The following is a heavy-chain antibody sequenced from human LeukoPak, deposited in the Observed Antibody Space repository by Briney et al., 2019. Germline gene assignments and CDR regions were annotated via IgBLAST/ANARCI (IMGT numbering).Heavy chain of an antibody. CDR3: AKTGYCSSTSCYTFDY. Sequence: GGSLRLSCAASGFIFSDYYMSWIRQAPGKGLEWISYISRSGSTTYYADSMKGRFTIPRDNAKNSLSLQMNSLRAGDTAVYYCAKTGYCSSTSCYTFDYWGQGTLVTVSS. V-gene: IGHV3-11*01. CDR2: ISRSGSTT. CDR1: GFIFSDYY. J-gene: IGHJ4*02. D-gene: IGHD2-2*02.